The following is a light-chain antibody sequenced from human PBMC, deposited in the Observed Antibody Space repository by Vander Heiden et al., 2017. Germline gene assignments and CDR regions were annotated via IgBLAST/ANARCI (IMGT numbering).Light chain of an antibody. CDR2: GAS. CDR1: HSVGTN. V-gene: IGKV3-15*01. CDR3: QQDNALVT. J-gene: IGKJ4*01. Sequence: EIVMTQSPATLSVSPGERATLSCRASHSVGTNVAWYQQKPGQAPRLLIYGASTRANGIPDRFSGSGCGSEFTLTSSSRQYEDFAVYYWQQDNALVTFGGGTKVEIK.